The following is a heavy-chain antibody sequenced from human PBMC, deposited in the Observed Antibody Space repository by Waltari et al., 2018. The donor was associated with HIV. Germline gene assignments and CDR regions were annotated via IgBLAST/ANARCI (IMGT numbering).Heavy chain of an antibody. CDR1: GGSFSGYY. D-gene: IGHD5-18*01. V-gene: IGHV4-34*01. Sequence: QVQLQQWGAGLLKPSETLSLTCAVYGGSFSGYYWCWIRQPPGKGLEWIGEINHSGSTNYNPSLKSRVTISVDTSKNQFSLKLSSVTAADTAVYYCARRRLQLNWFDPWGQGTLVTVSS. J-gene: IGHJ5*02. CDR2: INHSGST. CDR3: ARRRLQLNWFDP.